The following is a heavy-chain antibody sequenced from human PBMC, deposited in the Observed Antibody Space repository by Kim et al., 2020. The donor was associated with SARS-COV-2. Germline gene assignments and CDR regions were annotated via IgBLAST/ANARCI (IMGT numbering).Heavy chain of an antibody. J-gene: IGHJ2*01. CDR2: ISGSGVGT. CDR1: GFTFSNYA. CDR3: AKDPGGNLPPWYFDL. V-gene: IGHV3-23*01. Sequence: GGSLRLSCAASGFTFSNYAMSWVRQAPGRGLEWVSVISGSGVGTYYADSVKGRFTISRDNSKNTLSLQMNSLTAEDTAMYYCAKDPGGNLPPWYFDLWGRGTLVTVSS. D-gene: IGHD3-16*01.